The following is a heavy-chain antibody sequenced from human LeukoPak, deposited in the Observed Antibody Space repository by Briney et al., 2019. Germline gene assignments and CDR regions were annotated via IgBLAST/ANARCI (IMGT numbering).Heavy chain of an antibody. Sequence: PGGSLRLSCAASGFTVSSNYMSWVRQAPGKGLEWVAVISYDGSNKYYADSVKGRFTISRDNSKNTLYLQMNSLRAEDTAVYYCAKAGQWIQLWSYFDYWGQGTLVTVSS. CDR2: ISYDGSNK. V-gene: IGHV3-30*18. D-gene: IGHD5-18*01. CDR1: GFTVSSNY. J-gene: IGHJ4*02. CDR3: AKAGQWIQLWSYFDY.